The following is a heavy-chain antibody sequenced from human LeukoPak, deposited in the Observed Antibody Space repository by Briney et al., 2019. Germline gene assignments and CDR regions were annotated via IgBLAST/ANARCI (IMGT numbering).Heavy chain of an antibody. CDR3: AREVRGSYSHTDYFDY. V-gene: IGHV1-69*04. D-gene: IGHD1-26*01. Sequence: GSSVKVSCKASGGTFSSYAISWVRQAPGQGLEWMGRIIPILGIANYAQKFQGRVTITADKSTSTAYMELSSLRSEDTAVYYCAREVRGSYSHTDYFDYWGQGTLVTVSS. J-gene: IGHJ4*02. CDR1: GGTFSSYA. CDR2: IIPILGIA.